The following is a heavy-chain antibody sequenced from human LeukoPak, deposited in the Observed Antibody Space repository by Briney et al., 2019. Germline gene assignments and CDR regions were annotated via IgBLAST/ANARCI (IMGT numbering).Heavy chain of an antibody. CDR3: ARVGATTNAVDY. D-gene: IGHD1-26*01. CDR1: GFTFSSYG. CDR2: IWYDGSNK. J-gene: IGHJ4*02. Sequence: GGSLRLSCAASGFTFSSYGMHWVRQAPGKGLEWVAVIWYDGSNKYYADSVKGRFTISRDNSKNTLYLQMSSLRAEDTAVYYCARVGATTNAVDYWGQGTLVTVSS. V-gene: IGHV3-33*01.